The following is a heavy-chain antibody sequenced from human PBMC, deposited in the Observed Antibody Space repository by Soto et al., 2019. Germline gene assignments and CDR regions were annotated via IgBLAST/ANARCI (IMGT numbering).Heavy chain of an antibody. V-gene: IGHV5-51*01. CDR1: GYSFTSYW. Sequence: GESLKISCKGSGYSFTSYWIGWVRQMPGKGLEWMGIIYPGDSDTRYSPSFRGQVTISADKSISTAYLQWSSLKASDTAMYYCARDRRIAVAGDYYYYGMDVWGQGTTVTVSS. CDR3: ARDRRIAVAGDYYYYGMDV. J-gene: IGHJ6*02. D-gene: IGHD6-19*01. CDR2: IYPGDSDT.